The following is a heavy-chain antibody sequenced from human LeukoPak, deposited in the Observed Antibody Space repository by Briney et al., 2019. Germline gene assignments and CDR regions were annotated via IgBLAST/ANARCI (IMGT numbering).Heavy chain of an antibody. V-gene: IGHV3-7*01. D-gene: IGHD4-17*01. CDR3: TRDPEHGGDYIPGFDY. Sequence: GGSLRLSCAASGFTLSNYWMTWVRQAPGKGLQWVANIKQDGSDNYYVDSVKGRFTISRDNAKNSLYLQMNSLRAEDTAVYYCTRDPEHGGDYIPGFDYWGQGTLVTVSS. CDR1: GFTLSNYW. J-gene: IGHJ4*02. CDR2: IKQDGSDN.